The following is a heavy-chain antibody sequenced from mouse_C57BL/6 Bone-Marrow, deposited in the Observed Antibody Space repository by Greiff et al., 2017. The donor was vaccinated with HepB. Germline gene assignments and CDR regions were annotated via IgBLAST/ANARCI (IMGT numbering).Heavy chain of an antibody. Sequence: VQLQQSGAELAKPGASVKLSCKASGYTFTSYWMHWVKQRPGQGLEWIGYINPSSGYTKYNQKFKDKATLTADKSSSTAYMQLSSLTYEDSAVYYCSTMVTTTAMDYWGQGTSVTVSS. CDR1: GYTFTSYW. CDR2: INPSSGYT. CDR3: STMVTTTAMDY. J-gene: IGHJ4*01. D-gene: IGHD2-2*01. V-gene: IGHV1-7*01.